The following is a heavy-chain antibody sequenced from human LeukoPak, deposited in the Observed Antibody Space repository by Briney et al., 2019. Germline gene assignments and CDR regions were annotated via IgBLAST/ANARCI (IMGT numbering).Heavy chain of an antibody. D-gene: IGHD1-26*01. CDR1: GYTFTSYY. CDR3: AREYSGRYDPFDY. V-gene: IGHV1-46*01. Sequence: ASVKGSCQASGYTFTSYYMLWVRQAPGQGLEWMGIINPGGGGTSYAQKFQGRVTMTRDTSTSTVYMELSSLRSEDTAVYYCAREYSGRYDPFDYWGQGPLVSVSS. CDR2: INPGGGGT. J-gene: IGHJ4*02.